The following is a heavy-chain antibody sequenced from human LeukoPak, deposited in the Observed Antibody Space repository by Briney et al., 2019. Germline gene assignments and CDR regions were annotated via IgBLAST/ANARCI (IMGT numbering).Heavy chain of an antibody. CDR2: IIPVLNIT. D-gene: IGHD4/OR15-4a*01. Sequence: SVKVSCKTSGGTFSSSAITWVRQAPGQGLEWMGRIIPVLNITSYAQKFQGRVTFTADTSTSTVYMELSSLRSEETAVYYCARDQGLTAPPPYGLDVWGQGTTVIVSS. CDR1: GGTFSSSA. J-gene: IGHJ6*02. V-gene: IGHV1-69*04. CDR3: ARDQGLTAPPPYGLDV.